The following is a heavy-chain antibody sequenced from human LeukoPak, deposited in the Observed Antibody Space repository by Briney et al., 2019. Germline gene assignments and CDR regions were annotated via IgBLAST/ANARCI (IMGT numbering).Heavy chain of an antibody. J-gene: IGHJ4*02. CDR3: ARAPYDSSGYYWS. V-gene: IGHV3-21*01. D-gene: IGHD3-22*01. CDR1: DFILSSYA. Sequence: GGSLRLSCTSSDFILSSYAMSWVRQAPGKGLEWVSSISSSSSYICYADSVKGRFTISRDNAKNSLYLQMNGLRAEDTAVYYCARAPYDSSGYYWSWGQGTLVTVSS. CDR2: ISSSSSYI.